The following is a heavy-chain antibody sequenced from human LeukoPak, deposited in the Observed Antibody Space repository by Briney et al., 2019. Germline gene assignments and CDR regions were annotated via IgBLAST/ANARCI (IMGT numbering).Heavy chain of an antibody. CDR1: GGSISSYY. CDR3: ARTYYYDGSGYSPPHYYYGMDV. J-gene: IGHJ6*02. V-gene: IGHV4-59*01. Sequence: SETLSLTCTVSGGSISSYYWSWIRQPPGKGLEWIGYIYYSGSTNYNPSLKSRVTISVDASKNQFSLKLSSVTAADTAVYYCARTYYYDGSGYSPPHYYYGMDVWGQGTTVTVSS. D-gene: IGHD3-22*01. CDR2: IYYSGST.